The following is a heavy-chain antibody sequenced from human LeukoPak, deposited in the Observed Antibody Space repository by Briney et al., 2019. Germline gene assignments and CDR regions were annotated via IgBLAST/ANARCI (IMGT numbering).Heavy chain of an antibody. V-gene: IGHV3-30*04. Sequence: GRSLRLSCAASGFTFSSYAMHWVRQAPGKGLEWVAVISYDGSNKYYADSVKGRFTISRDNSKNTLYLEMNSLRAEDTAVYYSTKDLWLPSKNSLYYHYGMDVWGQGTTVTVSS. CDR1: GFTFSSYA. J-gene: IGHJ6*02. CDR3: TKDLWLPSKNSLYYHYGMDV. D-gene: IGHD5-12*01. CDR2: ISYDGSNK.